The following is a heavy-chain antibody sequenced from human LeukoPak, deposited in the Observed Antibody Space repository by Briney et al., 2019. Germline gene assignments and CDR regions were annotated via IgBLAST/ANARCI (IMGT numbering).Heavy chain of an antibody. CDR2: IIPIVGKG. Sequence: GVXVKVSCKASGGTFSRYAISWVRQAPGQGVEWMGRIIPIVGKGKYAKKMQGRVTVTTDEYTRTEYIEMRRLREEDTGGYYCPRDQEAYYYGSGSSLYIWGQGTMVTVSS. CDR1: GGTFSRYA. J-gene: IGHJ3*02. CDR3: PRDQEAYYYGSGSSLYI. D-gene: IGHD3-10*01. V-gene: IGHV1-69*05.